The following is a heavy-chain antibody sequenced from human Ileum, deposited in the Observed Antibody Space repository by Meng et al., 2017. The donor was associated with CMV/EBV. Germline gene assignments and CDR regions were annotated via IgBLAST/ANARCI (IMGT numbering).Heavy chain of an antibody. Sequence: GESLKISCAASGFTFSSYWMHWVRQAPGKGPEWVSVIYAGGSTYLAGPVKGRFTVSRDNSRNTVYLHMSSLGPEDTAVYYCARQFTLLWFAGFGPWGQGTLVTVSS. CDR3: ARQFTLLWFAGFGP. D-gene: IGHD3-10*01. J-gene: IGHJ5*02. CDR1: GFTFSSYW. CDR2: IYAGGST. V-gene: IGHV3-66*02.